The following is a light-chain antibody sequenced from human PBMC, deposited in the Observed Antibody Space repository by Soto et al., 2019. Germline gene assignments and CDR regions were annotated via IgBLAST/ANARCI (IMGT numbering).Light chain of an antibody. Sequence: QSALTQPRSVSGSPGQSVTISCTGTSSDVGGYNYVSWYQQHPGKAPKLMIYDVSKRPSGVPDRFSGSKSGNTASLTISGLQAEDEADYYGCSYAGSYTSVVFVGGTKLTVL. V-gene: IGLV2-11*01. CDR2: DVS. J-gene: IGLJ2*01. CDR1: SSDVGGYNY. CDR3: CSYAGSYTSVV.